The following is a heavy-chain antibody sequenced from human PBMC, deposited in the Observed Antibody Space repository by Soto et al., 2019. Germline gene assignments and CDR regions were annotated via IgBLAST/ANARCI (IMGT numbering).Heavy chain of an antibody. CDR3: AGHPAP. V-gene: IGHV4-31*03. Sequence: QVQLQESGPGLVKPSQTLSLTCTVSGGSIRSGGYYWSWIRQHPGKGLEWLGYIYNSGSTYYNPSLQSRVTISADTSKNQFSLTLSSGTAADTAVYYGAGHPAPWGQGSMVCVSS. J-gene: IGHJ5*02. CDR1: GGSIRSGGYY. CDR2: IYNSGST.